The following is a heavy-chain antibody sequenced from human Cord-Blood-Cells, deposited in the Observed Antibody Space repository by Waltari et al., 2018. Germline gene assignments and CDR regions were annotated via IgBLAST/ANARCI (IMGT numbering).Heavy chain of an antibody. Sequence: EVQLLESGGGLVQPGGSLRLSCAASGLTFSSYAMSWVRQAPGKGLEWVSAISGSGGSTYYADSVKGRFTISRDNSKNTLYLQMNSLRAEDTAVYYCANLEGYSGYDFDYWGQGTLVTVSS. V-gene: IGHV3-23*01. CDR2: ISGSGGST. D-gene: IGHD5-12*01. J-gene: IGHJ4*02. CDR1: GLTFSSYA. CDR3: ANLEGYSGYDFDY.